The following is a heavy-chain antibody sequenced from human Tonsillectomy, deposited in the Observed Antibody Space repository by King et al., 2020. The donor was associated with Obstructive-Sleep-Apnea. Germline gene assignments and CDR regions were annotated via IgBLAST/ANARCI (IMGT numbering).Heavy chain of an antibody. D-gene: IGHD4-17*01. CDR3: ARIYDDYTIDY. V-gene: IGHV4-59*08. J-gene: IGHJ4*02. Sequence: QLQESGPGLVKPSETLSLTCTVSGGSISSYYWTWIRQPPGRGLEWIGYTYYSGSTNCNPSLKSRVTISLDTSKNQFSLNLSSVTAADTAVYYCARIYDDYTIDYGGQGTPVTVSS. CDR2: TYYSGST. CDR1: GGSISSYY.